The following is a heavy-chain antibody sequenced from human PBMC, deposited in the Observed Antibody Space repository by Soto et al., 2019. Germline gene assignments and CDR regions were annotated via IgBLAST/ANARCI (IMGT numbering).Heavy chain of an antibody. Sequence: QVQLQESGPGLVKPSETLSLTCTVSGGSISSYYWSWIRQPPGKGLEWIGYIYYSGSTNYNPSLKSRVPISVDTSKNHCSLRPSSVTAADTAVYYCASVWGGAFDIWGQGTMVTVSS. J-gene: IGHJ3*02. CDR2: IYYSGST. D-gene: IGHD3-10*01. V-gene: IGHV4-59*01. CDR3: ASVWGGAFDI. CDR1: GGSISSYY.